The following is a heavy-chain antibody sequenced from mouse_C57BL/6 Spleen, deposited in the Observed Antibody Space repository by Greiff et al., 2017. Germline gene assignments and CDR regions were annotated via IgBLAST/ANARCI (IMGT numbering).Heavy chain of an antibody. D-gene: IGHD1-1*01. CDR2: INPSSGYT. CDR1: GYTFTSYW. CDR3: ARGLCYYYSSRDD. Sequence: QVQLQQSGAELAKPGASVKLSCKASGYTFTSYWMHWVKQRPGQGLEWIGEINPSSGYTNYNQKFKDKATLTADKSSSTAYMHLRSLTYEDSAVYDCARGLCYYYSSRDDWGQGTTLTVAS. J-gene: IGHJ2*01. V-gene: IGHV1-7*01.